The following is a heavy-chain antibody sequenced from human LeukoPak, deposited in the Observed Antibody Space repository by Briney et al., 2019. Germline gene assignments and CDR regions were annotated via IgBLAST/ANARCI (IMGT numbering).Heavy chain of an antibody. D-gene: IGHD3-22*01. J-gene: IGHJ4*02. CDR2: ISAYNGNT. CDR3: ARGFTYYYDSSGDYYFDY. CDR1: GYTFTSYG. Sequence: ASVKVSCKASGYTFTSYGISWVRQAPGQGLEWMGWISAYNGNTNYAQKLQGRVTMTTDTSTSTAYMELRSLRSDDTAVYYCARGFTYYYDSSGDYYFDYWGQGTLVTVSS. V-gene: IGHV1-18*01.